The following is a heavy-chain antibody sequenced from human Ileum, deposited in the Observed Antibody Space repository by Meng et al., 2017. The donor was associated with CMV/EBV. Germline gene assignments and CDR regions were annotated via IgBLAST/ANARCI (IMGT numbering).Heavy chain of an antibody. Sequence: GESLKISCAASGFTFSSYAMLWVRQAPGTGLEAVSVIYSGGSSTHYADSVKSRFTISRDNSKNTLYLQMNSLRAEDTAVYYCAKDLRFGSYGMDVWGQGTTVTVSS. V-gene: IGHV3-23*03. CDR2: IYSGGSST. CDR3: AKDLRFGSYGMDV. CDR1: GFTFSSYA. J-gene: IGHJ6*02. D-gene: IGHD3-16*01.